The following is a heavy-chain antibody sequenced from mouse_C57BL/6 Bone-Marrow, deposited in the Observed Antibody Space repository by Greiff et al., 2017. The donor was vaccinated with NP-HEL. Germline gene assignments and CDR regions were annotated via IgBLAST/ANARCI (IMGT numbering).Heavy chain of an antibody. CDR1: GYAFSSYW. CDR3: APIYYDYDGGFAY. J-gene: IGHJ3*01. V-gene: IGHV1-80*01. D-gene: IGHD2-4*01. CDR2: IYPGDGDT. Sequence: VMLVESGAELVKPGASVKISCKASGYAFSSYWMNWVKQRPGKGLEWIGQIYPGDGDTNYNGKFKGKATLTADKSSSTAYMQLSSLTSEDSAVYFCAPIYYDYDGGFAYWGQGTLVTVSA.